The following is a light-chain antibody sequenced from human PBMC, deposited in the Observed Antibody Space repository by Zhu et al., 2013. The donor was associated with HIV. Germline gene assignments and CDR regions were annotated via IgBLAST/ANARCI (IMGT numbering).Light chain of an antibody. CDR1: SSNIGAGYD. Sequence: QSALTQPASVSGSPGQSITISCTGSSSNIGAGYDVHWYQQLPGTAPKLLIYDNTNRPSGVPDRFSGSKSGTSASLAITGLQAEDEAEFYCQSYDNTLSGVIFGGGTKLTVL. J-gene: IGLJ2*01. CDR2: DNT. V-gene: IGLV1-40*01. CDR3: QSYDNTLSGVI.